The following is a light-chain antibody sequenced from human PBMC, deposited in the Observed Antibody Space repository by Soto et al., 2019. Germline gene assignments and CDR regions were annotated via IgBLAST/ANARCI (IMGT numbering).Light chain of an antibody. Sequence: QSALTQPPSVSGSPGQSVTISCTGTSSDVGTYNRVSWYQQPPGTAPKLMIYEVSNRPSGVPDRFSGSKSGNTASLTISGLQAEDEADYYCSSYTSSNTVVFGGGTKLPVL. CDR1: SSDVGTYNR. V-gene: IGLV2-18*02. CDR2: EVS. CDR3: SSYTSSNTVV. J-gene: IGLJ2*01.